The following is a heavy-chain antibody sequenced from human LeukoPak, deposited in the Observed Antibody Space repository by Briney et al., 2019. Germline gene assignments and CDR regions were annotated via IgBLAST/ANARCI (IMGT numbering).Heavy chain of an antibody. J-gene: IGHJ3*02. Sequence: ASVKVSCKASGYTFTGYYMHWVRQAPGQGLEWMGWINPNSGGTNYAQKFQGWVTMTRDTSISTAYMELSRLRSDDTAVYYCARASYYYTDAFDIWGQGTMVTVSS. CDR2: INPNSGGT. CDR3: ARASYYYTDAFDI. D-gene: IGHD1-26*01. V-gene: IGHV1-2*04. CDR1: GYTFTGYY.